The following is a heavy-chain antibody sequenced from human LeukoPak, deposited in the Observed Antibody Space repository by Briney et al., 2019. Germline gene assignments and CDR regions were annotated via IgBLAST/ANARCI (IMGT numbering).Heavy chain of an antibody. CDR1: GFTFSSYG. D-gene: IGHD6-13*01. V-gene: IGHV3-30*03. CDR3: ALQQLATEYFQH. CDR2: ISYDGSNK. Sequence: PGRSLRLSCAASGFTFSSYGMHWVRQAPGKGLEGVAVISYDGSNKYYADSVKGRFTISRDNSKNTLYLQMNSLRAEDTAVYYCALQQLATEYFQHWGQGTLVTVSS. J-gene: IGHJ1*01.